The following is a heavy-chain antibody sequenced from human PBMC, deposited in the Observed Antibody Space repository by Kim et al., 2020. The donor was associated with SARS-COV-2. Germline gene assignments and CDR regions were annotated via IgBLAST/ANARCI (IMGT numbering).Heavy chain of an antibody. V-gene: IGHV1-24*01. CDR3: ATEVQLAAAFDY. J-gene: IGHJ4*02. Sequence: ASVKVSCKVSGYTLTELSMHWVRQAPGKGLEWMGGFDPEDGETIYAQKFQGRVTMTEDTSTDTAYMELSSLRSEDTAVYYCATEVQLAAAFDYWGQGTLVTVSS. CDR2: FDPEDGET. CDR1: GYTLTELS. D-gene: IGHD6-13*01.